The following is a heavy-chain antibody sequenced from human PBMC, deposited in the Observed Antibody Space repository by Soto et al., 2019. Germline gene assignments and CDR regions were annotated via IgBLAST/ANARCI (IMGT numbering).Heavy chain of an antibody. V-gene: IGHV3-23*01. D-gene: IGHD2-8*01. Sequence: SGGSLRLSCAASGFTFSSYAMSWVRQAPGKGLEWVSAISGSGGSTYYADSVKGRFTISRDNSKNTLYLQMNSLRAEDTAVYYCAKDGAVYAIFYWFDPWGQGTLVTVSS. CDR3: AKDGAVYAIFYWFDP. CDR2: ISGSGGST. J-gene: IGHJ5*02. CDR1: GFTFSSYA.